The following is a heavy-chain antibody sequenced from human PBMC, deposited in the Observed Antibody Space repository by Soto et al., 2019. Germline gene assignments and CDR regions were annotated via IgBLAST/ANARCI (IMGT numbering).Heavy chain of an antibody. Sequence: PGGSLRLSCAASGFTFSSYEMNWVRQAPGKGLEWVSYISSSGSTIYYADSVKGRFTISRDNAKNSLYLQMNSLRAEDTAVYYCASPGFGSSGWYVALDYWGQGTLVTVSS. CDR1: GFTFSSYE. CDR2: ISSSGSTI. D-gene: IGHD6-19*01. CDR3: ASPGFGSSGWYVALDY. J-gene: IGHJ4*02. V-gene: IGHV3-48*03.